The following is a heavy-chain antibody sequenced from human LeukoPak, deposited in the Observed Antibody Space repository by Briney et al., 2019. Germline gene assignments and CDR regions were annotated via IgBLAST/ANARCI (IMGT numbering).Heavy chain of an antibody. J-gene: IGHJ3*02. Sequence: GGSLRLSCAASGFTFSSYGMHWVRQAPGKGLEWVAFIRYDGSNKYYADSVKGRFTISRDNSKNTLYLQMNSLRAEDTAVYYCARAKDYGDAFDIWGQGTMVTVSS. V-gene: IGHV3-30*02. D-gene: IGHD4-17*01. CDR3: ARAKDYGDAFDI. CDR1: GFTFSSYG. CDR2: IRYDGSNK.